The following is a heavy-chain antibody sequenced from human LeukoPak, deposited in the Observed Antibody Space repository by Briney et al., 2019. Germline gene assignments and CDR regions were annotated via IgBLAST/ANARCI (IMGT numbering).Heavy chain of an antibody. CDR1: GFTFSSTW. J-gene: IGHJ4*02. V-gene: IGHV3-15*07. CDR2: IKSKSDGGTI. CDR3: ATTRTY. Sequence: PGGSLRLSCAASGFTFSSTWMNWVSQAPGKGLEWVGRIKSKSDGGTIDYAAPVKGRFTISRDDSKNTLYLQMHSLTTEDTAVYYCATTRTYWGQGTLVTVSS.